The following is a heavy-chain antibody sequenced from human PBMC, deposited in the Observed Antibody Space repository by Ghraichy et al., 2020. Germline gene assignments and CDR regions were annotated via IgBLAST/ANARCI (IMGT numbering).Heavy chain of an antibody. CDR1: GGSINSGGHS. CDR3: ARDRAVGANYYGMDV. CDR2: IRHSGST. D-gene: IGHD1-26*01. Sequence: SETLSLTCAVSGGSINSGGHSWSWIRQPPGKGLEWIGYIRHSGSTYYNPSLKSRATISVDRSKNQFSLKVTSVTAADTAVYYCARDRAVGANYYGMDVWGQGTTVIVSS. J-gene: IGHJ6*02. V-gene: IGHV4-30-2*01.